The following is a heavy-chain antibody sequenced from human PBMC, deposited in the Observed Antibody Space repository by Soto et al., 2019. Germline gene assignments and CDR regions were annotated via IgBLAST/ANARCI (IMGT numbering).Heavy chain of an antibody. CDR1: GFSFSTYG. D-gene: IGHD2-2*01. J-gene: IGHJ3*01. Sequence: EVQLLESGGGLVQPGGSLRVSCAASGFSFSTYGMSWVRQAPGKGLEWVAGLSASGDMTHYADSVKGRFTVSRDNSGNLLNLKMNSLRAEDPAEFFCAKDLAVVLKYVPGFFDFWGQGAMVTVSS. V-gene: IGHV3-23*01. CDR2: LSASGDMT. CDR3: AKDLAVVLKYVPGFFDF.